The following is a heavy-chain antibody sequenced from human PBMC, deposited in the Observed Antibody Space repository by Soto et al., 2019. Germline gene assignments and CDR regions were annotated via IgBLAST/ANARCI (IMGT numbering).Heavy chain of an antibody. CDR1: GYNYNNYG. V-gene: IGHV1-18*04. CDR3: AGQHHGLRPNTPAFDY. CDR2: IIACNHKA. J-gene: IGHJ4*02. D-gene: IGHD2-15*01. Sequence: QVQLVQSGGEVKKPGASVKVSCKASGYNYNNYGVTWVRQAPGQGLEWMGWIIACNHKANYAPNIQDRVTMTIDTSTNAAHMETMSLRPDDQAVYSCAGQHHGLRPNTPAFDYWGQGILVTVSA.